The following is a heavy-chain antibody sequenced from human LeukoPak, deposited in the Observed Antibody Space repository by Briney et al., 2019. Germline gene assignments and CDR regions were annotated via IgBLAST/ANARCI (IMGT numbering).Heavy chain of an antibody. CDR3: ADSIAAAGDYYYYMDV. Sequence: GGSLRLSCAASGFTFSSYAMSWVHQAPGKGLEWVSAISGSGGSTYYADSVKGRFTISRDNSKNTLYLQMNSLRAEDTAVYYCADSIAAAGDYYYYMDVWGKGTTVTVSS. CDR2: ISGSGGST. J-gene: IGHJ6*03. D-gene: IGHD6-13*01. V-gene: IGHV3-23*01. CDR1: GFTFSSYA.